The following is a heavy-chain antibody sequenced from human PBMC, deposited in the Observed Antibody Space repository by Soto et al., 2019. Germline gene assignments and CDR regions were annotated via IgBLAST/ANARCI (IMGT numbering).Heavy chain of an antibody. CDR2: IYYSGST. CDR1: GGSISSGDYY. Sequence: PSETLSLTCTVSGGSISSGDYYWSWIRQPPGKGLEWIGYIYYSGSTYYNPSLKSRVTISVDTSKNQFSLKLSSVTAAETAVYYCARKLLRITIFGGVRGWLDPWGQEPRITFS. CDR3: ARKLLRITIFGGVRGWLDP. J-gene: IGHJ5*02. V-gene: IGHV4-30-4*01. D-gene: IGHD3-3*01.